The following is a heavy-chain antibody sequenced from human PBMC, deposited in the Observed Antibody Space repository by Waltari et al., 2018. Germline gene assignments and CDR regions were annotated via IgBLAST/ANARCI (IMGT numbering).Heavy chain of an antibody. CDR3: ASAYYDILD. Sequence: EVQLEESGGGLVQPGGSLRLSCAASGFTFSSYWMHWVRQAPGKGLVWVSRINGDGSAMSYADSVKGRVTIARDNAKTTLYLQMNSLSAEDAAVYYCASAYYDILDWGQGTLVTVSS. CDR1: GFTFSSYW. D-gene: IGHD3-9*01. V-gene: IGHV3-74*01. CDR2: INGDGSAM. J-gene: IGHJ4*02.